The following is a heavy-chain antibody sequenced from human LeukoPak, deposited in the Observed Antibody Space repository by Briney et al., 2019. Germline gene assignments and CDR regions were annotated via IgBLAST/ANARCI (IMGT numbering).Heavy chain of an antibody. CDR2: IGGSGGST. D-gene: IGHD3-10*01. Sequence: PGGSLRLSCAASGFTFSSYAMSWVRQAPGKGLEWVSSIGGSGGSTYYADSVKGRSTISRDTSKITLYLQMNSLRAEDTAVYYCAKYRGFADSYDSWGQGTLVTVSS. CDR1: GFTFSSYA. CDR3: AKYRGFADSYDS. J-gene: IGHJ4*02. V-gene: IGHV3-23*01.